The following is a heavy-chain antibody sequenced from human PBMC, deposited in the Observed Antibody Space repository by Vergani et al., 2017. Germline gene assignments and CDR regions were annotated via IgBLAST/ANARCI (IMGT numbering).Heavy chain of an antibody. V-gene: IGHV3-23*01. CDR3: AKDPNLAVAGTIGY. CDR1: GFTFSACP. CDR2: ISGSGGST. D-gene: IGHD6-19*01. J-gene: IGHJ4*02. Sequence: EVQLLQSGGGVIQPGGSVRLSCAASGFTFSACPMTWVRQAPGKGLEWVSAISGSGGSTYYADSVKGRFTISRDNSKNTLYLQMNSLRAEDTAVYYCAKDPNLAVAGTIGYWGQGTLVTVSS.